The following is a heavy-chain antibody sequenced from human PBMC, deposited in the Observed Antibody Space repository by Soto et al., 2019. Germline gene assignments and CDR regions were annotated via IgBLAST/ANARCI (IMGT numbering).Heavy chain of an antibody. D-gene: IGHD2-2*01. V-gene: IGHV3-30*04. Sequence: QVQLVESGGGVVQPGTSLRLSCAASGFTFSGNAMHWVRQGPGKGLEWVAVISYDGRKKYYADSVKGRFTISRDNSKNTRYLQMNSLRAEDTAVYYCARDHPASAAIGRIDYWGQGTLLTVCS. CDR2: ISYDGRKK. CDR1: GFTFSGNA. J-gene: IGHJ4*02. CDR3: ARDHPASAAIGRIDY.